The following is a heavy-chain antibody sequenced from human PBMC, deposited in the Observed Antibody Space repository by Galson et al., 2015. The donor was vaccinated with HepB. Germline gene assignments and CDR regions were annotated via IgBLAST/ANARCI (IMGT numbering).Heavy chain of an antibody. D-gene: IGHD3-10*01. CDR3: AHSQGRNRGLFGYYYGPGSLLRTFDY. V-gene: IGHV2-5*02. Sequence: PALVKPTQTLTLTCTFSGFSLSTSGVGVGWIRQPPGKALEWLALIYWDDDKRYSPSLKSRLTITKDTSKNQVVLTMTNMDPVDTATYYCAHSQGRNRGLFGYYYGPGSLLRTFDYWGQGTLVTVSS. CDR1: GFSLSTSGVG. J-gene: IGHJ4*02. CDR2: IYWDDDK.